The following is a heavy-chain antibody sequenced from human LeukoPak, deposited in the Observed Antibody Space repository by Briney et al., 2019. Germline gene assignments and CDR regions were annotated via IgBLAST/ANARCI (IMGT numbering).Heavy chain of an antibody. D-gene: IGHD3-16*01. J-gene: IGHJ3*02. CDR2: ISTNGGRT. Sequence: GGSLRLSCAASGLTFSSYAMHWVRPAPGKGLEYVSTISTNGGRTYYANSVKGRFTISRDNSKNTVYLQMGSLRAEDMAVYYCARERRGDDAFDIWGQGTMVTVSS. V-gene: IGHV3-64*01. CDR1: GLTFSSYA. CDR3: ARERRGDDAFDI.